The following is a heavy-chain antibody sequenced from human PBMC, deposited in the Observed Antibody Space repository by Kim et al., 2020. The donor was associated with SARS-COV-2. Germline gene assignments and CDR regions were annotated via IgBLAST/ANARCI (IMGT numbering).Heavy chain of an antibody. Sequence: SETLSLTCTVSGGSIRSGGYYWSWIRQHPGKGLECIGYIYYSGNTYYNPSLKSRISISVDTSENQFSLKLNSVTAADTAVYYCARANYDRSGYYFDYWGQGTPVTVPS. CDR1: GGSIRSGGYY. CDR3: ARANYDRSGYYFDY. J-gene: IGHJ4*02. CDR2: IYYSGNT. D-gene: IGHD3-22*01. V-gene: IGHV4-31*03.